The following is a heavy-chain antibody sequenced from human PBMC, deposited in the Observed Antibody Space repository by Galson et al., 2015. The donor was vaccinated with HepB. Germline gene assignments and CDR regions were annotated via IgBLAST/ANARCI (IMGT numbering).Heavy chain of an antibody. D-gene: IGHD3-10*01. Sequence: SLRLSCAASGFTFSSYAMHWVRQAPGKGLEWVAVISYDGSNKYYADSVKGRFTISRDNSKNTLYLQMNSLRAEDTAVYYCARGDVLLWFGALEYWGQGTLVTVSS. V-gene: IGHV3-30*04. CDR2: ISYDGSNK. J-gene: IGHJ4*02. CDR3: ARGDVLLWFGALEY. CDR1: GFTFSSYA.